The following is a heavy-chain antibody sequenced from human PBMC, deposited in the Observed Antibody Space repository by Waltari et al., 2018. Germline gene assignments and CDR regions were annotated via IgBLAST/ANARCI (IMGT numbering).Heavy chain of an antibody. V-gene: IGHV4-59*11. CDR3: ARRPTAAGNWFDP. J-gene: IGHJ5*02. CDR2: IYYSGST. CDR1: GGSISSHY. D-gene: IGHD6-13*01. Sequence: QVQLQESGPGLVKPSETLSLTCTVSGGSISSHYWSWIRQPPGKGLEWIGYIYYSGSTNYNPSLKSRVTISVDTSKNQFSRKLSSVTAADTAVYYCARRPTAAGNWFDPWGQGTLVTVSS.